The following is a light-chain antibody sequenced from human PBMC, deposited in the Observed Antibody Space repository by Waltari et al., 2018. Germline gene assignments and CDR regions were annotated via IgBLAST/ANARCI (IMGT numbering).Light chain of an antibody. Sequence: EIVLTQSPGTLSLSPGERATLSCRASKGVGKYLAWYQQRPGQAPRLILYHASIRATGIPDRFSGSGCGTDFSLTISRLEPEDFAVYYCQKYDFLPATFGQGTTVEIK. J-gene: IGKJ1*01. CDR1: KGVGKY. CDR2: HAS. CDR3: QKYDFLPAT. V-gene: IGKV3-20*01.